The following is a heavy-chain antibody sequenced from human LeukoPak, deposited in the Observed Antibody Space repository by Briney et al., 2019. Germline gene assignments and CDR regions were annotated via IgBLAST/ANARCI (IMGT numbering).Heavy chain of an antibody. Sequence: GASVKVSCKASGYTFTGYYMHWVRQAPGQGVEWMGWINPNSGGTNYAQKLQGRVTMTRDTSISTAYMALSRLRSDDTAVYYCARETTKGPITMVRGVITYYFFYWGQGALVTVSP. CDR2: INPNSGGT. CDR1: GYTFTGYY. J-gene: IGHJ4*02. V-gene: IGHV1-2*02. D-gene: IGHD3-10*01. CDR3: ARETTKGPITMVRGVITYYFFY.